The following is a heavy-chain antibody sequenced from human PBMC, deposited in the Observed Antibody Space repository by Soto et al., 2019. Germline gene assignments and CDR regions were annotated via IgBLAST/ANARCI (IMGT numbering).Heavy chain of an antibody. CDR3: ARGSVATAFDY. CDR2: IYYSGST. CDR1: GGSISSYY. D-gene: IGHD5-12*01. J-gene: IGHJ4*02. V-gene: IGHV4-59*01. Sequence: PSETLSLTCTVSGGSISSYYWSWIRQPPGKGLEWIGYIYYSGSTNYNPSIKSRVTISVDTSKNQFSLKLSSVTAADTAVYYCARGSVATAFDYWGQGTLVTVSS.